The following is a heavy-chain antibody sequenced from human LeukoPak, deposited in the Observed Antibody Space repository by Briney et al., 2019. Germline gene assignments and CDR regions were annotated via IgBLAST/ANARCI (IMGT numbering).Heavy chain of an antibody. J-gene: IGHJ6*02. V-gene: IGHV3-15*07. Sequence: GSLRLSCAASGFTFSNAWMNWVRQAPGKGLEWVGRVKSKIDGGAVTTDYAAPVKGRFTISRDNAKNTLYLQMNSLRVEDTAVYYCARDYGRSRDYGMDVWGPGTTVTVSS. CDR1: GFTFSNAW. CDR3: ARDYGRSRDYGMDV. CDR2: VKSKIDGGAVTT. D-gene: IGHD3-10*01.